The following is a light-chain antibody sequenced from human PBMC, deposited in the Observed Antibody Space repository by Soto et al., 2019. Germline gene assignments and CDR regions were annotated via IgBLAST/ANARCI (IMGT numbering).Light chain of an antibody. CDR3: QVWDSSSVV. CDR1: NIGSKS. V-gene: IGLV3-21*04. Sequence: YELTQPPSVSVAPGKTARITCGGNNIGSKSVHWYQQKPGQAPVLVIYYDSDRPSGIPERFSGSNSGNTATLTLSRVEAGDEADYYCQVWDSSSVVFGGGTKLTVL. CDR2: YDS. J-gene: IGLJ2*01.